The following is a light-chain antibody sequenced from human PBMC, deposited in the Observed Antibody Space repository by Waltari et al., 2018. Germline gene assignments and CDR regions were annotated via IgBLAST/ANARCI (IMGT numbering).Light chain of an antibody. CDR1: SPNIGAGYD. CDR3: QSYDNSLSGSKV. J-gene: IGLJ3*02. V-gene: IGLV1-40*01. CDR2: GNN. Sequence: QSVLTQPPSVSGAPGQRVTVSCSGSSPNIGAGYDVHWYQQLPGTAPKLVIHGNNNRPAGVPDRFSGSKSGTSASLAITGLQAEDEADYYCQSYDNSLSGSKVFGGGTKVTVL.